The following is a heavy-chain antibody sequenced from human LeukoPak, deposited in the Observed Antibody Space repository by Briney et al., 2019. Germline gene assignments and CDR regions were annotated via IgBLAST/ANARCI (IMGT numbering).Heavy chain of an antibody. CDR1: GGSISSHY. Sequence: SETLSLTCTVSGGSISSHYWSWIRQPPGKGLEWIGYIYYSGNTNYNPSLKSRVTMSVDTSKNQFSLKLSSVTAADTAVYYCARVNTQGVPSPWGQGILVTVSS. D-gene: IGHD2-15*01. CDR3: ARVNTQGVPSP. CDR2: IYYSGNT. J-gene: IGHJ5*02. V-gene: IGHV4-59*08.